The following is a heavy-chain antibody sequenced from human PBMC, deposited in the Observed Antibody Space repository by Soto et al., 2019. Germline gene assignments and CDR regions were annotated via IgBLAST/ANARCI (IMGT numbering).Heavy chain of an antibody. CDR2: ISDSGGST. CDR3: AKDRPRDSSVPAPKGDWFDP. Sequence: GGSLRLSCTASGFAFAGYAMTWVRQAPGKGLEWVSTISDSGGSTYYPDSVKGRFTISIANSKNTHYLQRSSLRAEDTAIYYCAKDRPRDSSVPAPKGDWFDPWGQGTLVTVSS. CDR1: GFAFAGYA. J-gene: IGHJ5*02. D-gene: IGHD2-15*01. V-gene: IGHV3-23*01.